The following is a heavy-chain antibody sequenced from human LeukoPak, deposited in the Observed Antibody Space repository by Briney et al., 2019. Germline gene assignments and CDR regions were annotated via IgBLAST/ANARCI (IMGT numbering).Heavy chain of an antibody. CDR2: INPSGGST. J-gene: IGHJ4*02. CDR1: GSTFTSFY. CDR3: ARDGGGTAVRYYFDY. V-gene: IGHV1-46*01. D-gene: IGHD2-21*02. Sequence: ASLKLSCKASGSTFTSFYMHWVRQAPGQGLKWMGIINPSGGSTSYAQKFQARVTMTRDTSTSTVYMELSSLRSEDTAVYYCARDGGGTAVRYYFDYWGQGTLVTASS.